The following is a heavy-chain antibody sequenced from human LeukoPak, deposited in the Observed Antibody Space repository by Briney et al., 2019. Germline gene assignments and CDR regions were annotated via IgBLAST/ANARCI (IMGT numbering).Heavy chain of an antibody. Sequence: SETLSLTCAVYGGSFSGYYWSWIRQPPGKGLEWIGEINHSGSTNYNPSLKSRVTISVDTSKNQFSLKLSSVTAADTAVYYCARRSTRITIFGVVDYMDVWGKGTTVTVSS. V-gene: IGHV4-34*01. J-gene: IGHJ6*03. D-gene: IGHD3-3*01. CDR3: ARRSTRITIFGVVDYMDV. CDR2: INHSGST. CDR1: GGSFSGYY.